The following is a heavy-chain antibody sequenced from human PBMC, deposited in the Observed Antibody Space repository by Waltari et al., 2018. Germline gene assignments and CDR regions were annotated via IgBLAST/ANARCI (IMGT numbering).Heavy chain of an antibody. V-gene: IGHV1-3*01. Sequence: QVQLVQSGAEVKKPGASVKVSCKASGYTFTSYAMHWVRPAPGQTLEWMGWINAGNVNTKYSPKFQGRVTITRNTSASTAYMELSSLISEDMAVYYCAIDPDCSGGSCYPKYFQPWGQGTLLTVSS. CDR3: AIDPDCSGGSCYPKYFQP. CDR1: GYTFTSYA. J-gene: IGHJ1*01. D-gene: IGHD2-15*01. CDR2: INAGNVNT.